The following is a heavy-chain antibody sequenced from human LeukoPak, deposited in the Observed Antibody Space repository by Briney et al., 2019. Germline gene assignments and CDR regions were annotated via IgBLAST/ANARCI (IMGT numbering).Heavy chain of an antibody. CDR3: AKDRRGNWNYVGDLDY. Sequence: GGSLRLSCAVSGFTFSNYVMSWVRQAPGKGLEWVSVISEGGTSTYYADSVKGRFTISRDNSKNTLYLQMNSLRAEDTAVYYCAKDRRGNWNYVGDLDYWGQGTLVTVSS. V-gene: IGHV3-23*01. D-gene: IGHD1-7*01. CDR1: GFTFSNYV. CDR2: ISEGGTST. J-gene: IGHJ4*02.